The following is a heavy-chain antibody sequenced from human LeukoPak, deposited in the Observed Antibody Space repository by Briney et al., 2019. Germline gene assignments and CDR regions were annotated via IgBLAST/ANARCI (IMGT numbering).Heavy chain of an antibody. D-gene: IGHD2-2*02. Sequence: GESLKVSCKGSGYRFTNYWIGWVRQMPGKGLEWMGLIYPDDSDTRYSPSFQGQVTISADKSISTAYLQWSSLKASDTAMYYCAIGGDSTTSCYRCLDYWGQGTLVTVSS. CDR3: AIGGDSTTSCYRCLDY. CDR2: IYPDDSDT. J-gene: IGHJ4*02. CDR1: GYRFTNYW. V-gene: IGHV5-51*01.